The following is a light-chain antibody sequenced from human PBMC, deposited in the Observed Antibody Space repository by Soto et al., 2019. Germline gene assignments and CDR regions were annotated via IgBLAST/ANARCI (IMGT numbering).Light chain of an antibody. CDR1: QSVSSF. CDR2: DAS. V-gene: IGKV3-11*01. CDR3: EQYGSSPPSIT. J-gene: IGKJ5*01. Sequence: ESVLAQSPTPLSFSPREKATLSFRSLQSVSSFLAWYQHKPGQPPRLLIYDASTRATGVPARFTGSGSGTDLTLTISSLEPEDFAVYYCEQYGSSPPSITFGQGTRLEIK.